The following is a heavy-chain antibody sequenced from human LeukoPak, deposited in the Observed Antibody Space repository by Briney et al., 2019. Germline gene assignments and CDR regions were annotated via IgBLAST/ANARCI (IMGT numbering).Heavy chain of an antibody. CDR1: GFTFSSYW. V-gene: IGHV3-7*01. D-gene: IGHD3-3*01. CDR2: IKQDGSEK. CDR3: ARERNTDFWSGYYTNYFDY. J-gene: IGHJ4*02. Sequence: PGGSLRLSCGASGFTFSSYWMTWVRQAPGKGLEWVATIKQDGSEKYYVDTVKGRFTISRDNAKNSLYLQMNSLRAEDTAVYYCARERNTDFWSGYYTNYFDYWGQGTLVTVSS.